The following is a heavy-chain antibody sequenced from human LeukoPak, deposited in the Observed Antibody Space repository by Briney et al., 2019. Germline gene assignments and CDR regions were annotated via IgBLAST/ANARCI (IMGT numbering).Heavy chain of an antibody. Sequence: SETLSLTCTVSGGSISGYYWSWIRQPPGKGLDYIGYVFYSGTTDYNPSLKSRVTISVDTSKNQFSLKLSSVTAADTAVYYCARDSRYCDNGDCYSRVDYWGQGTLVTVSS. CDR1: GGSISGYY. CDR3: ARDSRYCDNGDCYSRVDY. D-gene: IGHD2-21*02. J-gene: IGHJ4*02. CDR2: VFYSGTT. V-gene: IGHV4-59*01.